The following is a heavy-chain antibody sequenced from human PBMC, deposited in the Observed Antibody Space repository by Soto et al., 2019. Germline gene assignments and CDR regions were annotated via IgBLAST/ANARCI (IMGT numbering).Heavy chain of an antibody. J-gene: IGHJ3*02. V-gene: IGHV3-15*01. D-gene: IGHD5-18*01. CDR1: GFTFSNAW. CDR3: TTVNPATAMALDAFDI. CDR2: IKSKTDGGTT. Sequence: GRSLRLSCAASGFTFSNAWMSWVRQAPGKGLEWVGRIKSKTDGGTTDYAAPVKGRFTISRDDSKNTLYLQMNSLKTEDTAVYYCTTVNPATAMALDAFDIWGQGTMVTVSS.